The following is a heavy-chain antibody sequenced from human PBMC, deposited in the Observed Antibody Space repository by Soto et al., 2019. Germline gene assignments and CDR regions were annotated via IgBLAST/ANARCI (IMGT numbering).Heavy chain of an antibody. J-gene: IGHJ6*02. CDR1: GGAFSSYA. V-gene: IGHV1-69*13. CDR2: IIPIFGTA. CDR3: ARKNTGNYYYYGMDV. Sequence: SVKVSCKASGGAFSSYAISWVRQAPGQGLEWMGGIIPIFGTANYAQKSQGRVTITADESTSTAYMELSSLRSEDTAVYYCARKNTGNYYYYGMDVWGQGTTVTVSS. D-gene: IGHD4-17*01.